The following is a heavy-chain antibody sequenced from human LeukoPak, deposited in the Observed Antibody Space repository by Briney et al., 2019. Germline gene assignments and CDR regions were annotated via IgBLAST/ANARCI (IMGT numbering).Heavy chain of an antibody. J-gene: IGHJ4*02. CDR3: ARDPDHYYGSGSYPLDY. Sequence: PSETLSLTCTVSGGSIASSDYYWGWIRQPPGKGLEWIGSILYSGSTYYNPSLKSRVTISVDTSKNQFSLKLSSVTAADTAVYYCARDPDHYYGSGSYPLDYWGQGTLVTVSS. V-gene: IGHV4-39*07. CDR2: ILYSGST. CDR1: GGSIASSDYY. D-gene: IGHD3-10*01.